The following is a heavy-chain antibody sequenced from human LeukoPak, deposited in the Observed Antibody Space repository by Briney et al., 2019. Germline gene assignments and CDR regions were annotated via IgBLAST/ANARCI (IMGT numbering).Heavy chain of an antibody. D-gene: IGHD5-18*01. CDR2: LFDSVNT. V-gene: IGHV4-59*11. J-gene: IGHJ4*02. CDR1: GGSISSLY. Sequence: PSETLSLTCTVSGGSISSLYWSWIRQPPGKGLEWIAYLFDSVNTKDNPSPQSRLTLSAETSKNQFSLRLSSVTAADTAVYYCATIKRGSIFGYFDFWGQGIKVTVSS. CDR3: ATIKRGSIFGYFDF.